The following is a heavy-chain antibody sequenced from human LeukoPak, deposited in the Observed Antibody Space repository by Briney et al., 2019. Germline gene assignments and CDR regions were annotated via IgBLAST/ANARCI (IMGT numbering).Heavy chain of an antibody. J-gene: IGHJ4*02. CDR3: ARGGGGYSYGHDY. CDR2: ISSSGSTI. D-gene: IGHD5-18*01. CDR1: GFTFSSYE. Sequence: GGSLRLSCAASGFTFSSYEMNWVRQAPGKGLEWVSYISSSGSTIYCADSVKGRFTISRDNDKNSLYLKMNSLRDEDTGVYYCARGGGGYSYGHDYWGQGTLVTVSP. V-gene: IGHV3-48*03.